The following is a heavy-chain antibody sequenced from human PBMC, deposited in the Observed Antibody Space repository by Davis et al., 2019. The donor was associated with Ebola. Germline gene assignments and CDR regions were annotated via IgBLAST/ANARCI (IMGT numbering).Heavy chain of an antibody. CDR3: PRWASVGY. D-gene: IGHD1-26*01. V-gene: IGHV3-7*01. CDR1: GFTFSSSC. Sequence: ESLKISCAVSGFTFSSSCMTWVRQAPEKGLEWVATIKADGSAKYYVDSVKGRFTISRDNVKNSLYLQMDSLRAEDTAVYYCPRWASVGYWGQGTLVTVSS. CDR2: IKADGSAK. J-gene: IGHJ4*02.